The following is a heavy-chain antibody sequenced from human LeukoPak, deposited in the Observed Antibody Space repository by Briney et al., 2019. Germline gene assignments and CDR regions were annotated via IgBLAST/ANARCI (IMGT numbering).Heavy chain of an antibody. Sequence: QPGGSLRLSCAASGFTFSSYDMHWVRQAPGKGLEWVAVISYDGSNKYYADSVKGRFTISRDNSKNTLYLQMNSLRTDDTALYYCAKVLYFTRPAAFDYGGQGTLVTVSS. CDR1: GFTFSSYD. D-gene: IGHD2/OR15-2a*01. V-gene: IGHV3-30*18. J-gene: IGHJ4*02. CDR2: ISYDGSNK. CDR3: AKVLYFTRPAAFDY.